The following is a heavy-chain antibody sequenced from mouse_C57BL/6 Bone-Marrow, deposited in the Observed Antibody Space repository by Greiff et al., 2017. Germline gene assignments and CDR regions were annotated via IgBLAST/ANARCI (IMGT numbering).Heavy chain of an antibody. CDR2: INPNNGGT. CDR1: GYTFTDYY. V-gene: IGHV1-26*01. Sequence: EVQLQQSGPELVKPGASVKISCKASGYTFTDYYMNWVKQSHGKSLEWIGDINPNNGGTSYNQKFKGKATLTVDKSSSTAYMLLSSLTSEDSAVYFCARGATVVPYYYAMDYWGQGTSVTVSS. D-gene: IGHD1-1*01. CDR3: ARGATVVPYYYAMDY. J-gene: IGHJ4*01.